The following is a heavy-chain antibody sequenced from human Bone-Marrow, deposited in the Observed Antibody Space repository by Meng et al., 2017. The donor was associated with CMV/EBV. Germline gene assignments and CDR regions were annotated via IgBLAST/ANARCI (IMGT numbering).Heavy chain of an antibody. V-gene: IGHV4-39*07. J-gene: IGHJ3*01. CDR1: GFTISSGSYY. CDR2: IHYSGST. Sequence: SVNLSLTCTGSGFTISSGSYYWGWIRQPPGKGLEWIGNIHYSGSTYYNPSLKSRDTLSVDTSKNQFSLKLSSVTPADTAVYYCARVGITGSYSSYRGAFDFWGQGTIVTVSS. CDR3: ARVGITGSYSSYRGAFDF. D-gene: IGHD1-26*01.